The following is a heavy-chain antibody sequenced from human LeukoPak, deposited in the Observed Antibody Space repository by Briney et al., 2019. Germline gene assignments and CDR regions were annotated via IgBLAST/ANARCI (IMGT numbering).Heavy chain of an antibody. D-gene: IGHD3-16*01. CDR3: AIVGGGATDY. Sequence: PSGTLSLTCAVSGGSISSSNWWSWVREPPGKGLEWIGEIYHSGSTNYNPSLKSRVTLSVDKSKNQFSLKLSSVTAAHPAVYYCAIVGGGATDYWGQGTLVTVPS. CDR1: GGSISSSNW. CDR2: IYHSGST. J-gene: IGHJ4*02. V-gene: IGHV4-4*02.